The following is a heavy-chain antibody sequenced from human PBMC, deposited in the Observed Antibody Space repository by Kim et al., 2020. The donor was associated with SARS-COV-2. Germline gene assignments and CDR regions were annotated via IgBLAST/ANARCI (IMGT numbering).Heavy chain of an antibody. J-gene: IGHJ6*02. CDR2: INPSGGST. D-gene: IGHD5-12*01. V-gene: IGHV1-46*01. CDR1: GYTFTSYY. CDR3: ARDRQGVARQMATTQGYGMDV. Sequence: ASVKVSCKASGYTFTSYYMHWVRQAPGQGLEWMGIINPSGGSTSYAQKFQGRVTMTRDTSTSTVYMELSSLRSEDTAVYYCARDRQGVARQMATTQGYGMDVWGQGTTVTVSS.